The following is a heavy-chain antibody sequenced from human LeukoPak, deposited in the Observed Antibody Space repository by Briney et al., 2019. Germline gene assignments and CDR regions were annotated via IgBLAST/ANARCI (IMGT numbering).Heavy chain of an antibody. CDR3: AKDRCSSTSCYGGDVFDI. Sequence: GSLRLSCAASGFTFSSYGMHWVRQAPGKGLECVAFIRYDGSYKHYADSVKGRFTISRDNSKNTLYLQMNSLRVEDTAVYYCAKDRCSSTSCYGGDVFDIWGQGTMVTVSS. CDR1: GFTFSSYG. V-gene: IGHV3-30*02. J-gene: IGHJ3*02. CDR2: IRYDGSYK. D-gene: IGHD2-2*01.